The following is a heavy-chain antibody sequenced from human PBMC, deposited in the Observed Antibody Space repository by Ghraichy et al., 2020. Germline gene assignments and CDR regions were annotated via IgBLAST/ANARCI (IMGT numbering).Heavy chain of an antibody. D-gene: IGHD1-26*01. Sequence: ASVKVSCKASGYTFTASYIHWVLQAPVQRLEWMGWINPNSGGTNYAQKFQDRVTMTRDTSISTAYMELSRLRSDDTAIYYCARVVVGATNWFDPWGQGTLVTVCS. CDR2: INPNSGGT. V-gene: IGHV1-2*02. CDR1: GYTFTASY. CDR3: ARVVVGATNWFDP. J-gene: IGHJ5*02.